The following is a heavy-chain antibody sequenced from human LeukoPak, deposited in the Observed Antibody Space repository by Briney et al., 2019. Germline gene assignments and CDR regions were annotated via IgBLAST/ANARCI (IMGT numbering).Heavy chain of an antibody. CDR3: AYGAGSSYTRNYYYNSMDV. Sequence: SVKVSCKASVCTFSSYAISWVRQAPGQGLEWMGGIIPIFGRANYAQKFQGRVTITADKSTSTAYMELSSLRSEDTAVYYCAYGAGSSYTRNYYYNSMDVWDKGTPVTVSS. V-gene: IGHV1-69*06. CDR2: IIPIFGRA. D-gene: IGHD3-10*01. CDR1: VCTFSSYA. J-gene: IGHJ6*03.